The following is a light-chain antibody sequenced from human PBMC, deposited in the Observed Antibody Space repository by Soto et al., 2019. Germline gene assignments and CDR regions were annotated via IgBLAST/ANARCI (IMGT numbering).Light chain of an antibody. Sequence: QSSLTQPASVSGSPVQSITISCTGTSSDVGGYNYFSWYQQHPGKAPKLMIYEVSNRPSGVSNRFSGSKSGNTASLTISGLQAEDEADYYCRSYTRSXTQVVGTGTKVXV. CDR3: RSYTRSXTQV. CDR2: EVS. J-gene: IGLJ1*01. CDR1: SSDVGGYNY. V-gene: IGLV2-14*01.